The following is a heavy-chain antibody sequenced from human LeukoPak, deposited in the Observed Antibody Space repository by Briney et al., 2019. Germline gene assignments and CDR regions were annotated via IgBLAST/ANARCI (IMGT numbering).Heavy chain of an antibody. V-gene: IGHV3-9*01. CDR1: GFSFDDYG. CDR3: AKDTLRRDGYNFDY. Sequence: GGSLRLSCAASGFSFDDYGMHWVRQAPGKGLEWVSGISWNSGSIGYADSVKGRFTISRDNAKNSLYLQMNSLRAEDTALYYCAKDTLRRDGYNFDYWGQGTLVTVSS. CDR2: ISWNSGSI. J-gene: IGHJ4*02. D-gene: IGHD5-24*01.